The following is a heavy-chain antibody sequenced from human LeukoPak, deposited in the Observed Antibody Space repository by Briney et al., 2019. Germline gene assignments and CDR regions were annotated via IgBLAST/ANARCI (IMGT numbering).Heavy chain of an antibody. CDR1: GFTFSSYG. CDR2: ISGSGGST. CDR3: AKDSLRYYDSSGYPYYFDY. D-gene: IGHD3-22*01. Sequence: PSGGSLRLSCAASGFTFSSYGMSWVRQAPGKGLEWVSAISGSGGSTYYADSVKGRFTISRDNSKNTLYLQMNSLRAEDTAVYYCAKDSLRYYDSSGYPYYFDYWGQGTLVTVSS. J-gene: IGHJ4*02. V-gene: IGHV3-23*01.